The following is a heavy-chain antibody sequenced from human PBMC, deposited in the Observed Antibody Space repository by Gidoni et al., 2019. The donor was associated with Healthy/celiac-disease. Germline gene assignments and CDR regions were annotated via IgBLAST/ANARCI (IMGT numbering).Heavy chain of an antibody. V-gene: IGHV5-10-1*01. J-gene: IGHJ4*02. D-gene: IGHD3-16*02. CDR1: GYSFTSYW. CDR2: IDPSDSYT. Sequence: AEVKKPGESLRISCKGSGYSFTSYWISWVRQMPGKGLEWMGRIDPSDSYTNYSPSFQGHVAISADKSISTAYLQWSSLKASDTAMYYCARLYDYVWGSYRYLDYWGQGTLVTVSS. CDR3: ARLYDYVWGSYRYLDY.